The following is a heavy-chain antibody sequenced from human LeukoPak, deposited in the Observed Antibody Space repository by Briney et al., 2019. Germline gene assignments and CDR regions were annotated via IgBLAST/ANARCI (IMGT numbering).Heavy chain of an antibody. Sequence: GGSLRLSCAASGFTFSDTDMHWVRQAPGEGLEWVALISHDVDNKYYADSVKGRFTISRHISKNTLYLQMDSLRPDDTAMYYCAREGGYYLSTSYSWLDSWGQGTLVIVSS. D-gene: IGHD3-22*01. J-gene: IGHJ4*02. CDR3: AREGGYYLSTSYSWLDS. CDR2: ISHDVDNK. CDR1: GFTFSDTD. V-gene: IGHV3-30-3*01.